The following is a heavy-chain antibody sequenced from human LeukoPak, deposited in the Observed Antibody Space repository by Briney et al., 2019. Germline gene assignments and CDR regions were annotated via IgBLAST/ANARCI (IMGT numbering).Heavy chain of an antibody. CDR1: GFTFSSYG. CDR3: AKEGSSYYFDY. CDR2: IRYDGTNQ. J-gene: IGHJ4*02. Sequence: GGSLRLSCAASGFTFSSYGMHWVRQAPGKGLEWVAFIRYDGTNQYYADSVKGRFTISRDNSKNTLYLQMNSLRDEDTAVYYCAKEGSSYYFDYWGQGTLASVSS. D-gene: IGHD2-2*01. V-gene: IGHV3-30*02.